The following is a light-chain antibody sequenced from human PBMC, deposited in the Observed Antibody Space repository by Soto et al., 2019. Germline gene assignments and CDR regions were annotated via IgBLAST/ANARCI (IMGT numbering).Light chain of an antibody. Sequence: DIQMTQSPSSLSASVGDRVSITCQASQDVNNYVKWYQQKSGKAPKLLLYDASNLQTRVPSRFSGSGSGTSFALIISSLQPEDIATYYCQQYGDDLRTFGGGTKVEI. CDR1: QDVNNY. J-gene: IGKJ4*01. CDR3: QQYGDDLRT. CDR2: DAS. V-gene: IGKV1-33*01.